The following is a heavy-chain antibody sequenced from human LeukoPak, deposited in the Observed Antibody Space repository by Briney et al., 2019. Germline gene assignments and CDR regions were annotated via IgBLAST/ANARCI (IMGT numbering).Heavy chain of an antibody. CDR2: ISWNSGSI. V-gene: IGHV3-9*01. J-gene: IGHJ4*02. CDR3: AKSLTVTTEGYYFDY. Sequence: GRSLRLSRAASGFTFDDYAMHWVRQAPGKGLEWVSGISWNSGSIGYADSVKGRFTISRDNAKNSLYLQMNSLRAEDTALYYCAKSLTVTTEGYYFDYWGQGTLVTVSS. D-gene: IGHD4-17*01. CDR1: GFTFDDYA.